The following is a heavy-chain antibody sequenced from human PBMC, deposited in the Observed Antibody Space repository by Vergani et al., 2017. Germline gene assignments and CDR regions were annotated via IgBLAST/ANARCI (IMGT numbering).Heavy chain of an antibody. Sequence: QVQLVQSGAEVKKPGSSVKVSCKASGGTFSSYAISWVRQAPGQGLEWMGGIIPIFGTANYAQQFQGRVTITADESTSTAYMELSSLRSEDTAVYYCARENRGYYDSSGHWYFDLWGRGTLVTVSS. J-gene: IGHJ2*01. V-gene: IGHV1-69*01. D-gene: IGHD3-22*01. CDR2: IIPIFGTA. CDR1: GGTFSSYA. CDR3: ARENRGYYDSSGHWYFDL.